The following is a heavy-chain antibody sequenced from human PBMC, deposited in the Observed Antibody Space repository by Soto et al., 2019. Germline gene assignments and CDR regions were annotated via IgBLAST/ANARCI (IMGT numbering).Heavy chain of an antibody. D-gene: IGHD3-10*01. J-gene: IGHJ5*02. CDR1: GFTFSNAW. V-gene: IGHV3-15*01. CDR3: TTDLSFGDWFDP. CDR2: IKSKTDGGTT. Sequence: PGGSLRLSCVGSGFTFSNAWMYWVRQAPGKGLEWVGRIKSKTDGGTTDYAAPVKGRFTISRDDSKNTLYLQINSLKTEDTALYYCTTDLSFGDWFDPWGQGTLVTVSS.